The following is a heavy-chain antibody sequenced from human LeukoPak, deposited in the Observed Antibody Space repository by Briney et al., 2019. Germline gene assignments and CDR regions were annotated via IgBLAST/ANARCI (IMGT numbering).Heavy chain of an antibody. D-gene: IGHD6-19*01. J-gene: IGHJ4*02. Sequence: GRSLRLSCAASGFTFDDYAMHWVRQAPGKGLEWVSGISWNSGGIDYADSVKGRFTISRDNAKNSLYLQMNSLRVEDTAFYYCAKDNRRHYTSGPNPDSLHWGQGALVTVSS. CDR2: ISWNSGGI. CDR3: AKDNRRHYTSGPNPDSLH. V-gene: IGHV3-9*01. CDR1: GFTFDDYA.